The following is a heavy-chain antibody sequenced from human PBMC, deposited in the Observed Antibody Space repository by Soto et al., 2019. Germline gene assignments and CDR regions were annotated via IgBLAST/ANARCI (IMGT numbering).Heavy chain of an antibody. Sequence: PGGSLRLSCAASGFTVSSNYMSWVRQAPGKGLEWVSVIYSGGSTYYADSVKGRFTISRDNSKNTLYLQMNSLRAEDTAVYYCARESGIAVLQDYYGMDVWGQGTKVTVS. CDR1: GFTVSSNY. D-gene: IGHD6-19*01. CDR3: ARESGIAVLQDYYGMDV. CDR2: IYSGGST. J-gene: IGHJ6*02. V-gene: IGHV3-53*01.